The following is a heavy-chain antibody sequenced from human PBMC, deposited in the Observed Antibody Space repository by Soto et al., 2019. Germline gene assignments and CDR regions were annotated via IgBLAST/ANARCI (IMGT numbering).Heavy chain of an antibody. Sequence: QAHLMQSGAEVKKPGSSVKVSCKASGGTFSGYAISWVRQRPGRGLEWMGGIIPIFGITTYAEKFQGRITLAADEFAGTAFMDLRSLISEDTAVYYCAIDPRRITGTTISEDFQSWGSGTLISVSS. CDR2: IIPIFGIT. J-gene: IGHJ1*01. D-gene: IGHD1-20*01. CDR1: GGTFSGYA. V-gene: IGHV1-69*01. CDR3: AIDPRRITGTTISEDFQS.